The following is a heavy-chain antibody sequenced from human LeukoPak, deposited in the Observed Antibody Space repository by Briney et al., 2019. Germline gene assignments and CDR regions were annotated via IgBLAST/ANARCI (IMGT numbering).Heavy chain of an antibody. Sequence: GGSLRLSCAASGFTFSSYAMSWVRQAPGKGLEWVSAISGSGGSTYYADSVKGRFTISRDNSKNTLYLQMNSLRAEDTAVYYCAKDQSAAYYDYVCGSYRQYYFDYWGQGTLVTVSS. D-gene: IGHD3-16*02. CDR2: ISGSGGST. V-gene: IGHV3-23*01. CDR1: GFTFSSYA. CDR3: AKDQSAAYYDYVCGSYRQYYFDY. J-gene: IGHJ4*02.